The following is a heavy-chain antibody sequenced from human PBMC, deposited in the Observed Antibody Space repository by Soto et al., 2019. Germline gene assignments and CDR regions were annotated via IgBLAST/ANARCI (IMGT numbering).Heavy chain of an antibody. CDR2: IYYSGST. Sequence: SETLSLTCTVSGGSISSGGYYWSWIRQHPGKVLEWIGYIYYSGSTYYNPSLKSRVTISVDTSKNQFSLKLSSVTAADTAGYYCARDPSSGAITMSSSGTPRAAFDIWGQGTMVTVSS. CDR1: GGSISSGGYY. V-gene: IGHV4-31*03. CDR3: ARDPSSGAITMSSSGTPRAAFDI. D-gene: IGHD3-10*02. J-gene: IGHJ3*02.